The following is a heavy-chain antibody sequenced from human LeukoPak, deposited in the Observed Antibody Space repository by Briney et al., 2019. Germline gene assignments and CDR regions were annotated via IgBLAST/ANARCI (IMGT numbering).Heavy chain of an antibody. CDR3: ARATYYYDSSGHHYYMDV. Sequence: GASVKVSCKASGYTFTSYGISWVRQAPGQGLEWMGWISAYNGNTNYAQKLQGRVTMTTDTSTSTAYMELRSLRSDDTAVYYCARATYYYDSSGHHYYMDVWGKGTTDTVSS. V-gene: IGHV1-18*01. D-gene: IGHD3-22*01. J-gene: IGHJ6*03. CDR1: GYTFTSYG. CDR2: ISAYNGNT.